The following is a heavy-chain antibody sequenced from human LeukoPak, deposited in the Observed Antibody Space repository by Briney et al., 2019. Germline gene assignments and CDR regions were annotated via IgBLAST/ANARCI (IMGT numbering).Heavy chain of an antibody. D-gene: IGHD3-3*02. CDR1: GFTFSSYW. CDR2: INSDGSST. V-gene: IGHV3-74*01. J-gene: IGHJ4*02. Sequence: PGGSLRLSCAASGFTFSSYWMHWVRQAPGKGLVWVSRINSDGSSTSYADSVKGRFTISRDNAKNTLYLQMNSLRAEDTAVYYCAKAFLAPYFDYWGQGTLVTVSS. CDR3: AKAFLAPYFDY.